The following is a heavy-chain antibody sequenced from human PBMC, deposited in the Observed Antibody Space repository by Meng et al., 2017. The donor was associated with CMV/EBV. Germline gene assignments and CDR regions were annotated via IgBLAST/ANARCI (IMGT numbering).Heavy chain of an antibody. CDR3: ARHVHDFWSGYYPPYYYYGMDV. Sequence: SETLSLTCTVSGGSISSSSYYWGWIRQPPGKGLEWIGSIYYSGSTYYNPSLKSRVTISVDTSKNQFSLKLSSVTAADTAVYYSARHVHDFWSGYYPPYYYYGMDVWGQGTTVTVSS. V-gene: IGHV4-39*01. CDR2: IYYSGST. D-gene: IGHD3-3*01. CDR1: GGSISSSSYY. J-gene: IGHJ6*02.